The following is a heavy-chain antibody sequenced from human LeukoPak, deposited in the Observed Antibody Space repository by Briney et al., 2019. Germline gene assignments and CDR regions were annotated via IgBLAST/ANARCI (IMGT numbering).Heavy chain of an antibody. Sequence: SETLSLTCTVSGGSISSGYYWSWIRQPPGKGLEWIGEINHSGSTNYNPSLKSRVTISVDTSKNQFSLKLSSVTAADTAVYYCARASFMITFGGVIVGYNWFDPWGQGTLVTVSS. CDR3: ARASFMITFGGVIVGYNWFDP. J-gene: IGHJ5*02. V-gene: IGHV4-34*01. D-gene: IGHD3-16*02. CDR1: GGSISSGYY. CDR2: INHSGST.